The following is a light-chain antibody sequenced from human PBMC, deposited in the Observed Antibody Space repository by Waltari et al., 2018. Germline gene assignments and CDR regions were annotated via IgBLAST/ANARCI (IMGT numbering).Light chain of an antibody. CDR3: HVWDANTVM. V-gene: IGLV3-21*02. J-gene: IGLJ3*02. CDR2: LDR. Sequence: SSVLTQAPSVSVAPGQTATVTCGGDKIGSRSVHWYQQKPGRAPVLVVYLDRDRPSGIPGRFSGSKSGNAATLTISRVEAGDEADYYCHVWDANTVMFGGGTKLTVL. CDR1: KIGSRS.